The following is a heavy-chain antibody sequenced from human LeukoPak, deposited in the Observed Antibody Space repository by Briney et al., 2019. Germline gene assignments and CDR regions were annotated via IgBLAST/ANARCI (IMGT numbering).Heavy chain of an antibody. CDR2: ISSDGTNK. D-gene: IGHD3-22*01. V-gene: IGHV3-30-3*01. CDR3: ARDLAMYYYDSSGCLDY. J-gene: IGHJ4*02. CDR1: GFTFRSYA. Sequence: PGRSLRLSCVASGFTFRSYAMHWVRQAPGKGLEWVIVISSDGTNKYYADSVKGRFTVSRDNSKNTLYPQMSSLRAEDTAVYYCARDLAMYYYDSSGCLDYWGQGTLVTVSS.